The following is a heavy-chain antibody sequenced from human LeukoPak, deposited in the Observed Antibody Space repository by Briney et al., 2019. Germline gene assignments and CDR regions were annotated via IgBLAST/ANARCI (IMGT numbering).Heavy chain of an antibody. Sequence: GESLKISCKGSGYSFTSYWISWVRQMPGKGLEWMGIIYPGDSDTRYSPSFQGQVTISADKSISTAYLQWSSLKASDTAMYYCVRMVTANYYYYYMDVWGKGTTVTVSS. CDR2: IYPGDSDT. D-gene: IGHD5-18*01. CDR3: VRMVTANYYYYYMDV. V-gene: IGHV5-51*01. CDR1: GYSFTSYW. J-gene: IGHJ6*03.